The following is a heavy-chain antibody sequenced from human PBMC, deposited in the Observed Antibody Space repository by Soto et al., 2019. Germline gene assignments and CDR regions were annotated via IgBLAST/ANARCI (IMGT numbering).Heavy chain of an antibody. CDR3: ADALSGYSGGWDPGMAA. CDR1: GFSLSTSGVG. Sequence: QITLKESGPTLVKPTQTLTLTCTFSGFSLSTSGVGVGWIRQPPGKALEWLALIYWDDDKSYSPSLKSRRTIPKDTSKHQVVLTMARKDPVDTATYYCADALSGYSGGWDPGMAAWGQGTLVDVS. CDR2: IYWDDDK. D-gene: IGHD6-19*01. V-gene: IGHV2-5*02. J-gene: IGHJ5*02.